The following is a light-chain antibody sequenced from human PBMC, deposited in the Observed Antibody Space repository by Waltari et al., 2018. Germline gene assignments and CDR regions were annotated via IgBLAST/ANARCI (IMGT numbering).Light chain of an antibody. V-gene: IGKV4-1*01. CDR2: WAS. Sequence: DIVMTQSPDSLAVSTGERATINCKSSQSLLYSSNNRNYVAWYQQKPSQPPKLLIYWASTRESGVPDRFSGSGSGTDFTLTISSLQAEDVAVYYCQQYYTTPLTFGGGTKVEIK. J-gene: IGKJ4*01. CDR1: QSLLYSSNNRNY. CDR3: QQYYTTPLT.